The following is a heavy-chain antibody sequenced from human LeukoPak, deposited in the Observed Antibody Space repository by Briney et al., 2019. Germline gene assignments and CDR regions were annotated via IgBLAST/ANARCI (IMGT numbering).Heavy chain of an antibody. Sequence: GSVKVSCTASGYTFTSYGISWVRQAPGQGLEWMGWISAYNGNTNYAQTLQGRVTMTTDTSTSTAYMELRSLRSDDTAVYYCARVSFGGYDYVYWFDPWGQGTLVTVSS. CDR1: GYTFTSYG. CDR3: ARVSFGGYDYVYWFDP. CDR2: ISAYNGNT. V-gene: IGHV1-18*01. J-gene: IGHJ5*02. D-gene: IGHD5-12*01.